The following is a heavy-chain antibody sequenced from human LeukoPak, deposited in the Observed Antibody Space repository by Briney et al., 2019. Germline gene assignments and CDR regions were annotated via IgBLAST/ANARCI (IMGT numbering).Heavy chain of an antibody. CDR3: ARFTKGERDGHKSYYYYYMDV. CDR2: IYHSGST. Sequence: PSETLSLTCTVSGYSISSGYYWGWIRQPPGKGLEWIGSIYHSGSTYYNPSLKSRVTISVDTSKNQFSLKLSSVTAADTAVYYCARFTKGERDGHKSYYYYYMDVWGKGTTVTVSS. D-gene: IGHD5-24*01. V-gene: IGHV4-38-2*02. CDR1: GYSISSGYY. J-gene: IGHJ6*03.